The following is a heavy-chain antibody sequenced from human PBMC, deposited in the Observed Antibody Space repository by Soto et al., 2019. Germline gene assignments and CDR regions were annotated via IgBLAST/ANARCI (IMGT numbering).Heavy chain of an antibody. CDR3: ANSMAPFDY. Sequence: GGSLSLSCAISGFSVGSNYLSWVRQAPGKGLEWVSVHYSGGSTYYADSVQGRFTISRDKSNNTLYLQMRRVRAEDTAVYYCANSMAPFDYWGQGTLVTVSS. CDR2: HYSGGST. J-gene: IGHJ4*02. V-gene: IGHV3-53*01. D-gene: IGHD3-10*01. CDR1: GFSVGSNY.